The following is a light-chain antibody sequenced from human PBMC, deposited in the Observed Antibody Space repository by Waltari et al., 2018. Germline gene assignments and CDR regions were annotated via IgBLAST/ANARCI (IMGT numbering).Light chain of an antibody. CDR2: GAS. J-gene: IGKJ1*01. CDR1: QSVGSSY. CDR3: QQYGSSPWT. Sequence: MLLPQSPGTLSLSPGERSTPSCRATQSVGSSYLAWSQQRPGQAPRLLVYGASSRATGIPDRFSGSGSGTDFILTISRLEPEDFAVYYCQQYGSSPWTFGQGTKVEIK. V-gene: IGKV3-20*01.